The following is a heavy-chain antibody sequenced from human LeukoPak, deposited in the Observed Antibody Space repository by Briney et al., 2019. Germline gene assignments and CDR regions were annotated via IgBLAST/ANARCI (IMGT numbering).Heavy chain of an antibody. CDR2: ISGSGGST. V-gene: IGHV3-23*01. D-gene: IGHD7-27*01. Sequence: GGSLRLSCAASGFTFDDYAMSWVRQAPGKGLEWVSVISGSGGSTYYADSVKGRFTISRDNSKNTLYLQMNSLRAEDTAVYYCAKAYLSWGSSWFDPWGQGTLVTVSS. J-gene: IGHJ5*02. CDR3: AKAYLSWGSSWFDP. CDR1: GFTFDDYA.